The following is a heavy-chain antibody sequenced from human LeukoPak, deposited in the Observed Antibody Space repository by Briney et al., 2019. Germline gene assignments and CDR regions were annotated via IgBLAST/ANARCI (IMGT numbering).Heavy chain of an antibody. Sequence: RPGRSLRLSCAASGFTFDDYAMHWVRQAPGKGLEWVSGISWNSGSIGYADSVKGRFTISRDNAKNSLYLQMNSLRAEDTALYYCVRPPHEAAAGTYGMDVWGQGTTVTVSS. CDR3: VRPPHEAAAGTYGMDV. D-gene: IGHD6-13*01. J-gene: IGHJ6*02. CDR2: ISWNSGSI. V-gene: IGHV3-9*01. CDR1: GFTFDDYA.